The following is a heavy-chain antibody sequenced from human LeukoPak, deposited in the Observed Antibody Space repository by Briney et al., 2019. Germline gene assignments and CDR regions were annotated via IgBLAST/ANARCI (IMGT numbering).Heavy chain of an antibody. Sequence: ASVKVSCKASGGTFSNYAISWVRQAPGQGLEWMGRITPILGTTNFAQKLQGRVTITADRSTSTAYMELSNLRSEDTAVYYCARTSHGGFRDLLQYWGQGTLVTVSS. CDR2: ITPILGTT. J-gene: IGHJ4*02. V-gene: IGHV1-69*04. CDR3: ARTSHGGFRDLLQY. CDR1: GGTFSNYA. D-gene: IGHD3-10*01.